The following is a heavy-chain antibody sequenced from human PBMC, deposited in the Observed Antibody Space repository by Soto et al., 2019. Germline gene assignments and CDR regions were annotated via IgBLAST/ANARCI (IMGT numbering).Heavy chain of an antibody. CDR2: ISSSSSYI. V-gene: IGHV3-21*01. D-gene: IGHD3-9*01. J-gene: IGHJ4*01. CDR1: GFTFSSYS. CDR3: AREYYDILTCVGGYFDY. Sequence: EVQLVESGGGLVKPGGSLRLSCAASGFTFSSYSMNWVRQAPGKGLEWVSSISSSSSYIYYADSVKGRFTISRDNAKVALYLQMIVLRAEDTAVYYYAREYYDILTCVGGYFDYWGHGTLVTVSS.